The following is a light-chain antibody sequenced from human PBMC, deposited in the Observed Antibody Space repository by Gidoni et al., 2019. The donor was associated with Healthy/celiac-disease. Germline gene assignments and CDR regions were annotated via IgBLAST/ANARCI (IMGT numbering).Light chain of an antibody. Sequence: EIVLTQSPGTLCLSPGERATLSCRASQSVSISHLAWYQQKPGQAPRLLIYGAASRATGIPDRFSGSGSGTDFTLTISRLEPEDFAVYYCQQYGSSPPGLTFGGGTKVEIK. CDR3: QQYGSSPPGLT. V-gene: IGKV3-20*01. CDR2: GAA. J-gene: IGKJ4*01. CDR1: QSVSISH.